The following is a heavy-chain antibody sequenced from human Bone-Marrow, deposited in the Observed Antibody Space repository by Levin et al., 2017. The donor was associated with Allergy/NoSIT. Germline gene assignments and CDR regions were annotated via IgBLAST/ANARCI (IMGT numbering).Heavy chain of an antibody. Sequence: PSETLSLTCAVSGGSISSGGYSWSWIRQPPGKGLEWIGYIYHSGSTYYNPSLKSRVTISVDRSKNQFSLKLSSVTAADTAVYYCARAISKFFGAPTSRGARKVGAFDIWGQGTMVTVSS. V-gene: IGHV4-30-2*01. J-gene: IGHJ3*02. D-gene: IGHD1-26*01. CDR1: GGSISSGGYS. CDR2: IYHSGST. CDR3: ARAISKFFGAPTSRGARKVGAFDI.